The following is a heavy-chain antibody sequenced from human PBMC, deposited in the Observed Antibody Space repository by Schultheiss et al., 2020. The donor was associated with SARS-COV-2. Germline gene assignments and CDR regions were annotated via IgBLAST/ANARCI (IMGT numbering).Heavy chain of an antibody. V-gene: IGHV4-61*08. D-gene: IGHD2-21*01. CDR1: GGSISSGGYS. J-gene: IGHJ3*02. CDR2: IYYSGST. CDR3: AKTVVVIALDAFDI. Sequence: SETLSLTCAVSGGSISSGGYSWSWIRQPPGKGLEWIGYIYYSGSTNYNPSLKSRVTISVDTSKNQFSLKLSSVTAADTAVYYCAKTVVVIALDAFDIWGQGTMVTVSS.